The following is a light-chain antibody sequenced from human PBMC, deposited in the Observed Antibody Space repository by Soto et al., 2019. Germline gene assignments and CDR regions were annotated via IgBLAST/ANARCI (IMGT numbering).Light chain of an antibody. CDR2: TAS. CDR3: QQHANWPPLT. V-gene: IGKV3-15*01. J-gene: IGKJ4*01. CDR1: QNVRDQ. Sequence: EVVMTQSPATLSVSPGERATLSCRASQNVRDQLVWYQQKPGQAPRLLIHTASTRATGIPARFSGSGSGTEFTLTISSLQSEDFAVYYCQQHANWPPLTFGGGTKVEIK.